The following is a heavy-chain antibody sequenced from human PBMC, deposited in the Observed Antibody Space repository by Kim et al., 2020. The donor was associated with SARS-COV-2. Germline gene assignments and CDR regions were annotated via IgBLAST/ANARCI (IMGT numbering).Heavy chain of an antibody. CDR2: ISWDGGST. V-gene: IGHV3-43*01. D-gene: IGHD3-10*01. CDR1: GFTFDDYT. CDR3: AKEVQGGWTFDYYGSGSTNTPGYYGMGV. J-gene: IGHJ6*02. Sequence: GGSLRLSCAASGFTFDDYTMHWVRQAPGKGLEWVSLISWDGGSTYYADSVKGRFTISRDNSKNSLYLQMNSLRTEDTALYYCAKEVQGGWTFDYYGSGSTNTPGYYGMGVWGQGTTVTVSS.